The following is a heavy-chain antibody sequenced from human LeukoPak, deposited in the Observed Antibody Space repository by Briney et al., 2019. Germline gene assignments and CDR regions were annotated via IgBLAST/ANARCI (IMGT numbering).Heavy chain of an antibody. D-gene: IGHD2-15*01. J-gene: IGHJ4*02. Sequence: GGSLRLSCTASGCTFSNYAVGWVSQAPGKGLEWVSTFTGSGGSTYYADSVKGRFTISRDNSKNTLYLQMNSLRAEDTAVYYCAKGSRSGGSYYFAHWGQGTLVTVSS. CDR1: GCTFSNYA. CDR3: AKGSRSGGSYYFAH. CDR2: FTGSGGST. V-gene: IGHV3-23*01.